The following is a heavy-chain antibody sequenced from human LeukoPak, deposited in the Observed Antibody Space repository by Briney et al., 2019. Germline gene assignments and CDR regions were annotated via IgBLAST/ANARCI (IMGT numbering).Heavy chain of an antibody. CDR3: ARPPIVVIKGHDAFDI. CDR1: GFTFSSYE. D-gene: IGHD3-22*01. J-gene: IGHJ3*02. CDR2: ISYDGSNK. Sequence: TGGSLRLSCAASGFTFSSYEMNWVRQARGKGLEWVAVISYDGSNKYYADSVKGRFTISRDNAKNSLYLQMNSLRAEDTAVYYCARPPIVVIKGHDAFDIWGQGTMVTVSS. V-gene: IGHV3-30*04.